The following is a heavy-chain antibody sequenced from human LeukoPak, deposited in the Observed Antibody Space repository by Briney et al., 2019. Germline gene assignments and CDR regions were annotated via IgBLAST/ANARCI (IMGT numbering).Heavy chain of an antibody. Sequence: SQTLSLTCAVSGGSISSGGYSWSWIRQPPGKGLEWIGYIYHSGSTYYNPSLKSRVTISVDRSKNQFSLKLSSVTAADTAVYYCASAKITMIVNWGQGTLVTVSS. CDR1: GGSISSGGYS. CDR2: IYHSGST. V-gene: IGHV4-30-2*01. D-gene: IGHD3-22*01. J-gene: IGHJ1*01. CDR3: ASAKITMIVN.